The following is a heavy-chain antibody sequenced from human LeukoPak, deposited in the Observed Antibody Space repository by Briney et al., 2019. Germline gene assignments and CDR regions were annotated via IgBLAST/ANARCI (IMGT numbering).Heavy chain of an antibody. J-gene: IGHJ4*02. V-gene: IGHV3-64*04. Sequence: PGGSLRLSCSASGFPFSSYAMHWVRQAPGKGLEYVSAISDSGGSTYYADSVKGRFTISRDDSKNTVYLQMNSLKSEDTGVYYCTTMLGFQYGTDYWGQGTLVTVSS. CDR2: ISDSGGST. CDR1: GFPFSSYA. D-gene: IGHD3-10*01. CDR3: TTMLGFQYGTDY.